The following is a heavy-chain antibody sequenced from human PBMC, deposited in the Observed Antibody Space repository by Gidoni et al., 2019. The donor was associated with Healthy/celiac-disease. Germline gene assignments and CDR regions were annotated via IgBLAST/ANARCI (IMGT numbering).Heavy chain of an antibody. CDR1: GYTFTGYY. D-gene: IGHD3-22*01. V-gene: IGHV1-2*02. Sequence: QVQLVQSGAEVKKPGASVKVSCKASGYTFTGYYMHWGRQAPGQGLEGMGWINPNSGGTNYAQTFQCRVTVTRDTSISTAYMVLSRLRSDDTAVYYCARGVSSSGYPYFDYWGQGTLVTVSS. J-gene: IGHJ4*02. CDR2: INPNSGGT. CDR3: ARGVSSSGYPYFDY.